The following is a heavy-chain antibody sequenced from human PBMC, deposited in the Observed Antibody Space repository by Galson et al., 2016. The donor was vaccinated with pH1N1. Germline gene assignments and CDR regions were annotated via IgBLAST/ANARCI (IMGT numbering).Heavy chain of an antibody. V-gene: IGHV3-7*04. D-gene: IGHD4/OR15-4a*01. CDR3: VRAIGAKSAY. Sequence: SLRLSCAASGFSFSSYWMSWVRQAPGKGLEWVANIKQDGTEKYYVASVKGRSTISRANAKNSLYLQMNRLRVEDTAVYYCVRAIGAKSAYWGQGTLVTVSS. CDR1: GFSFSSYW. CDR2: IKQDGTEK. J-gene: IGHJ4*02.